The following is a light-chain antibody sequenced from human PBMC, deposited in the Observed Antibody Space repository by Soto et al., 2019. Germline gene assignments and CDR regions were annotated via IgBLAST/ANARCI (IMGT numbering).Light chain of an antibody. V-gene: IGLV2-8*01. J-gene: IGLJ1*01. CDR2: EVS. CDR3: SSCAGSNNPYV. CDR1: SSDVGGCKF. Sequence: QSALTQPPSASGSPGQSVTISCTGTSSDVGGCKFVSWYQQYPGKAPKLIIYEVSKRPSGVPDRFSVFKSGNTASLTVSGLRAEDEADYYCSSCAGSNNPYVFGTGTKVTVL.